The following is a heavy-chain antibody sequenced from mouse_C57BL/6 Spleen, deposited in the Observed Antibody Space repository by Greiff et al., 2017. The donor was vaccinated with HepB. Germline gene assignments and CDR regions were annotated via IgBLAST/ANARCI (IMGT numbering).Heavy chain of an antibody. D-gene: IGHD2-4*01. CDR2: INPNNGGT. Sequence: VQLQQSGPELVKPGASVKISCKASGYTFTDYYMNWVKQSHGKSLEWIGDINPNNGGTSYNQKFKGKATLTVDKSSSTAYMELRSLTSEDSAVYYCARGYDWGFDYWGQGTTLTVSS. V-gene: IGHV1-26*01. CDR1: GYTFTDYY. CDR3: ARGYDWGFDY. J-gene: IGHJ2*01.